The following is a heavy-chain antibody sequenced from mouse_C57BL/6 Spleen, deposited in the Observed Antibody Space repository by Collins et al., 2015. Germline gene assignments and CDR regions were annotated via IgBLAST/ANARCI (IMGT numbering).Heavy chain of an antibody. CDR3: ARRYGTPYYFDY. D-gene: IGHD1-1*01. CDR2: INPGSGGT. CDR1: GYAFTNYL. Sequence: QVQLQQSGAELVRPGTSVKVSCKASGYAFTNYLIEWVKQRPGQGLEWIGVINPGSGGTNYNEKFKGKATLTADKSSSTAYMQLSSLTSDDSAVYFCARRYGTPYYFDYWGQGTTLTVSS. J-gene: IGHJ2*01. V-gene: IGHV1-54*01.